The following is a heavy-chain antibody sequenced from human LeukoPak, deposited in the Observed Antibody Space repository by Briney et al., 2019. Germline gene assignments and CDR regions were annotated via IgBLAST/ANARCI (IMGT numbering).Heavy chain of an antibody. CDR1: GGSFSGYY. D-gene: IGHD2-2*02. J-gene: IGHJ5*02. CDR3: ARFLVVPAAIDYNWFDP. V-gene: IGHV4-34*01. CDR2: INHSGST. Sequence: SETLSLTCAVYGGSFSGYYWSWIRQPPGKGLEWIGEINHSGSTNYNPSLKSRVTISVDTSKNQFSLKLSSVTAADTAVYYCARFLVVPAAIDYNWFDPWGQGTLVTVSS.